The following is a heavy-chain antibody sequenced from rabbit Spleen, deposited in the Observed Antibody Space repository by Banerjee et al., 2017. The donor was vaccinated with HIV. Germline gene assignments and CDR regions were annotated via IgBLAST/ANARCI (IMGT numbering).Heavy chain of an antibody. V-gene: IGHV1S45*01. CDR2: IDTGSSGFT. D-gene: IGHD1-1*01. Sequence: EQLEESGGGLVKPEGSLTLTCKASGVSFSGNSYMCWVRQAPGKGLEWIACIDTGSSGFTYFASWAKGRFTISKTSSTTVTLQMTSLTAADTATYFCARDLTDIIGWNFGWWGQGTLVTVS. J-gene: IGHJ4*01. CDR1: GVSFSGNSY. CDR3: ARDLTDIIGWNFGW.